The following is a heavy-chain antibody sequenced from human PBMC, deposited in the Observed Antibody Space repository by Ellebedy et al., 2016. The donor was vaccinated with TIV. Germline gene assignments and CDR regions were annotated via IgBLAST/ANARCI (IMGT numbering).Heavy chain of an antibody. V-gene: IGHV3-30*03. D-gene: IGHD5-18*01. J-gene: IGHJ4*02. CDR1: GFTFSSYA. CDR2: ISYDGSNK. CDR3: ARAIMGLQLWFVHLDY. Sequence: GGSLRLXXAASGFTFSSYAMSWVRQAPGKGLEWVAVISYDGSNKYYADSVKGRFTISRDNSKNTLYLQMNSLRAEDTAVYYCARAIMGLQLWFVHLDYWGQGTLVTVSS.